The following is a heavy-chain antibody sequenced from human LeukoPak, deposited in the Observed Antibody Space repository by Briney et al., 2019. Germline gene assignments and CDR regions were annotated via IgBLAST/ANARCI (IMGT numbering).Heavy chain of an antibody. Sequence: GGSLRLSCAASGFTFSDYYMSWIRQAPGKGLEWVSAISGSGGSTYYADSVKGRFTISRDNSKNTLYLQMNSLRAEDTAVYYCAKMDGYTSNFDYWGQGTLVTVSS. D-gene: IGHD5-24*01. V-gene: IGHV3-23*01. CDR1: GFTFSDYY. CDR3: AKMDGYTSNFDY. J-gene: IGHJ4*02. CDR2: ISGSGGST.